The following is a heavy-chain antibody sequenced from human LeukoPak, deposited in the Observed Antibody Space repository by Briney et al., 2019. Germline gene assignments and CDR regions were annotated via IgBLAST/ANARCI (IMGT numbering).Heavy chain of an antibody. J-gene: IGHJ4*02. V-gene: IGHV1-2*02. D-gene: IGHD2-2*01. Sequence: ASVKVSCKASGYTFTGYYMHWVRQAPGQGLEWMGWINPNSGGTNYALKFRGRVTMTRDTSISTAYMELSRLRSDDTAVYYCAREGGPRGYCSSTSCLAITDWGQGTLVTVSS. CDR2: INPNSGGT. CDR3: AREGGPRGYCSSTSCLAITD. CDR1: GYTFTGYY.